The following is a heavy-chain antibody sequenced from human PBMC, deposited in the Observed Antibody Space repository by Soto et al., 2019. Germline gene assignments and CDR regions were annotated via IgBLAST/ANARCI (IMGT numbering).Heavy chain of an antibody. CDR2: IYYSGST. D-gene: IGHD6-13*01. V-gene: IGHV4-59*01. J-gene: IGHJ4*02. Sequence: SETLSLTCTVSGGSISSYYWSWIRQPPGKGLEWIGYIYYSGSTNYNPSLKSRVTISVDTSKNQFSLKLSSVTAADTAVYYCAREDSSSWYGAIDYWGQGTLVTVSS. CDR3: AREDSSSWYGAIDY. CDR1: GGSISSYY.